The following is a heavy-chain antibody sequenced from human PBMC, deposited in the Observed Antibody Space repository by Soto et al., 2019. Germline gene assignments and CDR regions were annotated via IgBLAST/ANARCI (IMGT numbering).Heavy chain of an antibody. CDR1: GYTFTSYY. Sequence: ASVKVSCKASGYTFTSYYMHWVRQAPGQGLEWMGIINPSGGSTSYAQKFQGRVTMTRDTSTSTVYMELSSLRSEDTAVYYCATQYCSSTSCYGDYYYYYMDVWGKGTTVTVSS. CDR2: INPSGGST. D-gene: IGHD2-2*01. J-gene: IGHJ6*03. CDR3: ATQYCSSTSCYGDYYYYYMDV. V-gene: IGHV1-46*03.